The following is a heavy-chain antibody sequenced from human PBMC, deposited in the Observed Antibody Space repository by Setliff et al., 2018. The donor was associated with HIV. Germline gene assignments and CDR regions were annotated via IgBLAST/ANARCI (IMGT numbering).Heavy chain of an antibody. Sequence: SSETLSLTCAVYGGSVSGYYWSWIRQSPGKGLEWIGEINHSGSTHYNPPLKSRATISVDTSKNQFSLRLNSVTAADTAVYYCARGATLLPGYSDRWEYFYMDVWGKGTTVTVSS. CDR2: INHSGST. CDR3: ARGATLLPGYSDRWEYFYMDV. D-gene: IGHD5-12*01. V-gene: IGHV4-34*01. J-gene: IGHJ6*03. CDR1: GGSVSGYY.